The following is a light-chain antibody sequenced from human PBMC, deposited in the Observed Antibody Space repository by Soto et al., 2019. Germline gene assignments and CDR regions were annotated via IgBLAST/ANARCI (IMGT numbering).Light chain of an antibody. Sequence: EIVLTQSPATLSLSPGERATLSCRASQSVSSNSLAWYQHKRGQAPRLLIHGASSRATGIPDRFSGSGSGTDFTLTIGRLEPEDFAVYYCHQYGISPPRTFGQGTKV. J-gene: IGKJ1*01. CDR2: GAS. CDR3: HQYGISPPRT. V-gene: IGKV3-20*01. CDR1: QSVSSNS.